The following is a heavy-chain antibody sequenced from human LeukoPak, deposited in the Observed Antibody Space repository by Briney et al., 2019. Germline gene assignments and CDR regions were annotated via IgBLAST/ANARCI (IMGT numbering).Heavy chain of an antibody. CDR2: ISSSSYI. D-gene: IGHD2-21*02. CDR3: ARDVLGVVVTATENYYYYYGMDV. CDR1: GFTFSSYS. J-gene: IGHJ6*02. V-gene: IGHV3-21*01. Sequence: GGSLRLSCAASGFTFSSYSMNWVRQAPGKGLEWVSSISSSSYIYYADSVKGRFTISRDNAKNSLYLRMNSLRAEDTAVYYCARDVLGVVVTATENYYYYYGMDVWGQGTTVTVSS.